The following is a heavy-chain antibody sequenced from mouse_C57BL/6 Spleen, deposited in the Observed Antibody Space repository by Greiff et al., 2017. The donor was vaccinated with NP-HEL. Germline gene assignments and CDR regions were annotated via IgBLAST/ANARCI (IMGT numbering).Heavy chain of an antibody. D-gene: IGHD1-1*01. CDR3: AREGGSSHYFDY. V-gene: IGHV1-66*01. CDR1: GYSFTSYY. J-gene: IGHJ2*01. CDR2: IYPGSGNT. Sequence: VQLQQSGPELVKPGASVKISCKASGYSFTSYYIHWVKQRPGQGLAWIGWIYPGSGNTKYNEKFKGKATLTADTSSSTAYMQLSSLTSEDSAVYYCAREGGSSHYFDYWGQGTTLTVSS.